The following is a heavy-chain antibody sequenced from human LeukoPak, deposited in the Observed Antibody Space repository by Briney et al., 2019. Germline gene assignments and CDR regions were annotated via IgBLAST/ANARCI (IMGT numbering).Heavy chain of an antibody. CDR2: IIPIFGTA. D-gene: IGHD5-24*01. CDR1: GGTFSSYA. Sequence: ASVKVSCKASGGTFSSYAISWVRQAPGQGLEWMGGIIPIFGTANYAQKFQGRVTITADESTSTAYMELSSLRSEDTAVYYCARGSGWLQYREPLDYWGRGTLVTVSS. V-gene: IGHV1-69*13. J-gene: IGHJ4*02. CDR3: ARGSGWLQYREPLDY.